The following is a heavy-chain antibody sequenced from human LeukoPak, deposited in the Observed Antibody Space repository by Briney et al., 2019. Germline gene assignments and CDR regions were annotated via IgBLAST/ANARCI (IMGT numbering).Heavy chain of an antibody. Sequence: GGSLRLSCAASGFTFSNYGMHWVRQAPGKGLEWVAVISHEASAQYYADSVKGRFTISRDNSKNTLYLQMNSLRAEDTAVYYCAEAGYGDYYYFDYWGQGTLVTVSS. CDR1: GFTFSNYG. V-gene: IGHV3-30*18. J-gene: IGHJ4*02. D-gene: IGHD4-17*01. CDR3: AEAGYGDYYYFDY. CDR2: ISHEASAQ.